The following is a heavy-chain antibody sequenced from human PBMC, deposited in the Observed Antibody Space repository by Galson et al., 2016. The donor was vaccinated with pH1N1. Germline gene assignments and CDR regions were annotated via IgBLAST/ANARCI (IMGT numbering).Heavy chain of an antibody. V-gene: IGHV3-33*01. CDR2: IWYDGSNQ. CDR3: VRESWRFGGDFDY. J-gene: IGHJ4*02. CDR1: GFTFSNHA. D-gene: IGHD2-15*01. Sequence: SLRLSCAASGFTFSNHAMHWVRHVPGKGLDWVALIWYDGSNQYYTDSVKGRFTFSRDNSNNTLYLQMKSLRVEDTAVYYCVRESWRFGGDFDYWGQGTLVAVSS.